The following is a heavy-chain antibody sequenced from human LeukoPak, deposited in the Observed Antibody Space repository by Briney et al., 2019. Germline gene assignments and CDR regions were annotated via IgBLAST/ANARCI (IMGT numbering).Heavy chain of an antibody. CDR3: AKGLERESRLDS. D-gene: IGHD1-1*01. CDR2: INSDGSTI. Sequence: GGSLRLSCAASGFTFSSHWMHWVRQAPGKGLVWVSRINSDGSTINYADSVKGRFTISRDNAKNTLYLQMNSLRAEDTALYYCAKGLERESRLDSWGQGTLVTVSS. J-gene: IGHJ4*02. CDR1: GFTFSSHW. V-gene: IGHV3-74*01.